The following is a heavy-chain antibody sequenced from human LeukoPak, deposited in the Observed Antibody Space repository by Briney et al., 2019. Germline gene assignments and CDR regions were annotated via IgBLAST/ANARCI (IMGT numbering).Heavy chain of an antibody. D-gene: IGHD3-22*01. J-gene: IGHJ4*02. Sequence: ASVKVSCKASGYTFTGYYMHWVRQAPGQGLEWMGWINPNSGGTNYAQKFQGRVTMTRDTSISTAYMELSRLRSDDTAIYYCARGGYYASSDYYYVRNYLNYWGQGTLVTVSS. CDR1: GYTFTGYY. CDR3: ARGGYYASSDYYYVRNYLNY. V-gene: IGHV1-2*02. CDR2: INPNSGGT.